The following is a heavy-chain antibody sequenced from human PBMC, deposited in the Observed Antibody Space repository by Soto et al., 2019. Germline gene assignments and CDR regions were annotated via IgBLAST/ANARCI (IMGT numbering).Heavy chain of an antibody. CDR2: IYWDDDK. J-gene: IGHJ4*02. CDR3: ANRASYCSGCRSYSGFDY. CDR1: GFSLSTSGVG. V-gene: IGHV2-5*02. D-gene: IGHD2-15*01. Sequence: QITLKESGPTLVKPTQTPTMTCTFSGFSLSTSGVGVGWIRQPPGKALEWLALIYWDDDKRYRPSLKSRLTITKETTKSQVVLTMTNMKPVDSPTYYCANRASYCSGCRSYSGFDYWGQGTLVTVSS.